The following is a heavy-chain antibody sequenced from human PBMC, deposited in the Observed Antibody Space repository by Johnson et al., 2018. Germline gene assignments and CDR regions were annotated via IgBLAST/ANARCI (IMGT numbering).Heavy chain of an antibody. D-gene: IGHD2-21*02. CDR2: IKSKTEGGTT. CDR3: TTAKVVTGMDV. CDR1: GGSFSGYY. V-gene: IGHV3-15*01. J-gene: IGHJ6*02. Sequence: VQLQQWGAGLLKPSETLSLTCAVYGGSFSGYYWSWIRQPPGKGLEWVGRIKSKTEGGTTDCAAPVKGRFTISRDDSKNTLYLQMNSLKTEDTAVDYCTTAKVVTGMDVWGQGTTV.